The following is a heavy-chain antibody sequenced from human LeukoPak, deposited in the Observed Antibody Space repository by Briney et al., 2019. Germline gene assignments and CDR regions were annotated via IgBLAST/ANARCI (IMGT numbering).Heavy chain of an antibody. V-gene: IGHV4-59*01. Sequence: SETLSLTCTVSGGSISSYYWSWIRQPPGKGLEWIGYIYYSGSTNYNPSLKSRVTISVDTSKNQFSLKLSSVTAADTAVYYCARYVNGYVDYWGQGTLVTVSS. D-gene: IGHD2-8*01. J-gene: IGHJ4*02. CDR1: GGSISSYY. CDR2: IYYSGST. CDR3: ARYVNGYVDY.